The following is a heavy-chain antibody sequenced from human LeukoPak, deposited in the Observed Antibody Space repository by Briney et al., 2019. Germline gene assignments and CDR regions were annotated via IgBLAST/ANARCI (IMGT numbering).Heavy chain of an antibody. CDR3: ARGVVVVVPAADNWFDP. CDR1: GGTFSSYA. Sequence: SVKVSCKASGGTFSSYAISWVRQAPGQGLEWMGRIIPILGIANYAQKFQGRVTITADKSTSTAYMELSSLRSEDTAVYYCARGVVVVVPAADNWFDPWGQGTLVTVSS. D-gene: IGHD2-2*01. J-gene: IGHJ5*02. CDR2: IIPILGIA. V-gene: IGHV1-69*04.